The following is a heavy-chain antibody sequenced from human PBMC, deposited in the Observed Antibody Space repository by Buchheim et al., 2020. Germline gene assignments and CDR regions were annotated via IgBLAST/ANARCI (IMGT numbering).Heavy chain of an antibody. Sequence: VQLVESGGGLVQPRGSLRLSCAASGFTFTTYAMSWVRQAPGKGLEWVSGISGSGGNTYYTDSVKGRFTISRDNFRNTLYLQMSSLRAEDTAVYYCAKVLSGHSHGYYYYYGMDVWGQGTT. CDR3: AKVLSGHSHGYYYYYGMDV. J-gene: IGHJ6*02. CDR2: ISGSGGNT. CDR1: GFTFTTYA. D-gene: IGHD2/OR15-2a*01. V-gene: IGHV3-23*04.